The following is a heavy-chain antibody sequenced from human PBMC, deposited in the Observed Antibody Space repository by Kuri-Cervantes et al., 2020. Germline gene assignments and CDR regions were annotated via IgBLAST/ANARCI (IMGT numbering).Heavy chain of an antibody. CDR3: ARMIAYGSGSRFREDV. Sequence: ASVKVSCKASGYTFTGYYMHWVRQAPGQGLEWMGWINPNSGGTNYAQKFQGRVTMTRGTSISTAYMELSRLRSDDTAVYYCARMIAYGSGSRFREDVWGQGTTVTVSS. CDR1: GYTFTGYY. D-gene: IGHD3-10*01. CDR2: INPNSGGT. V-gene: IGHV1-2*02. J-gene: IGHJ6*02.